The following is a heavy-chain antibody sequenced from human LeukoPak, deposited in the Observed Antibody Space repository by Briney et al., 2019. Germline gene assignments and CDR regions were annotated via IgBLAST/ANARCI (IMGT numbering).Heavy chain of an antibody. CDR2: ISGSGGSP. J-gene: IGHJ4*02. CDR1: GFTFSSYA. CDR3: AKVKSPFADYGAYVAPYYFDY. Sequence: GGSLRLSCAASGFTFSSYAMSWVRQAPGKGLEWVSAISGSGGSPYYADSVKGRFTISRDNSKNTLYLQMNSLRAEDTAVYYCAKVKSPFADYGAYVAPYYFDYWGQGTLVTVSS. V-gene: IGHV3-23*01. D-gene: IGHD4-17*01.